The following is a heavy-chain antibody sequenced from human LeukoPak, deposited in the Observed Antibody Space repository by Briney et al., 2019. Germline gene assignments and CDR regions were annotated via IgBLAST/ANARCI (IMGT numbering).Heavy chain of an antibody. CDR3: ARDRLTMVTTFHFDY. V-gene: IGHV3-33*01. CDR2: IWSDSTNK. CDR1: GFTLSTYA. Sequence: GRSLRLSCAASGFTLSTYAMHWVRQAPGKGLEWVAVIWSDSTNKYYADSVRGRFTISRDNSKNTLYLQMSSLRAEDTAMYYCARDRLTMVTTFHFDYWGQGTLVTVSS. J-gene: IGHJ4*02. D-gene: IGHD2-21*02.